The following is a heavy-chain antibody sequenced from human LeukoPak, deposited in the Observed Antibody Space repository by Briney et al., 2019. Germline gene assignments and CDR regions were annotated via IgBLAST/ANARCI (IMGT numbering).Heavy chain of an antibody. CDR1: GFTFSNYA. CDR2: ISGSGRSS. CDR3: AKGTTYRGPRVAFDI. J-gene: IGHJ3*02. Sequence: PGGSLRLSCAASGFTFSNYAMSWVRQAPGKGLEWVSAISGSGRSSYYADSVKGRSTFSRDNSKNTLYLQMNSLRAEDTAVYYCAKGTTYRGPRVAFDIWGQGTMVTVSS. V-gene: IGHV3-23*01. D-gene: IGHD1-14*01.